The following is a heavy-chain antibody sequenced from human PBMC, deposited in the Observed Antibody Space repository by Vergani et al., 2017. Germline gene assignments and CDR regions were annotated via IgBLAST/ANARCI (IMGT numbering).Heavy chain of an antibody. CDR2: TIPMLGAT. Sequence: QVQLVQSGAEVKKPGSSVKVSCKASGGTFSSYAISWVRQAPGQGLEWMGRTIPMLGATNYAQKFQGRFTITADESTSTAYMELSSLRSEDTAVYYCARLIVYVRAVAASYFDYWGQGTLVTVSS. CDR3: ARLIVYVRAVAASYFDY. V-gene: IGHV1-69*13. CDR1: GGTFSSYA. J-gene: IGHJ4*02. D-gene: IGHD6-19*01.